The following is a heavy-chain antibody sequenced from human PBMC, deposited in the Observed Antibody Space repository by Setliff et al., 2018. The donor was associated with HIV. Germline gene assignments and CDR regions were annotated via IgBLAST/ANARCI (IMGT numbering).Heavy chain of an antibody. CDR2: ISNTGDHT. D-gene: IGHD5-12*01. Sequence: PGGSLRLSCAASGFAFSNYGMHWVRQAPGKRLEYVSAISNTGDHTYYADSVKGRFTISRDNARKSVYLQIDSLRAEDTAVYYCARDRGYDLDYFDYWGQGTLVTVSS. CDR3: ARDRGYDLDYFDY. CDR1: GFAFSNYG. J-gene: IGHJ4*02. V-gene: IGHV3-64*02.